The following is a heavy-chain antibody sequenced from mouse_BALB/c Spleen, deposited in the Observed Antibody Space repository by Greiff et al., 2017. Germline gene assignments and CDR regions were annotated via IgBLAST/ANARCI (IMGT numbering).Heavy chain of an antibody. Sequence: EVQGVESGGDLVKPGGSLKLSCAASGFTFSSYGMSWVRQTPDKRLEWVATISSGGSYTYYPDSVKGRFTISRDNAKNTLYLQMSRLKSEDTAMYYCARQVRDYFDYWGQGTTLTVSS. CDR3: ARQVRDYFDY. D-gene: IGHD2-14*01. CDR1: GFTFSSYG. CDR2: ISSGGSYT. J-gene: IGHJ2*01. V-gene: IGHV5-6*01.